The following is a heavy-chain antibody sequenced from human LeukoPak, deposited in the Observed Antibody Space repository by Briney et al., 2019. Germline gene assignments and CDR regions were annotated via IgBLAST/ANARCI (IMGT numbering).Heavy chain of an antibody. CDR2: IKQDGSEK. Sequence: PGGSLRLSCAASGFTFSTYRMSWVRQAPGKGLEWVANIKQDGSEKYYLDSVKGRFTISRDNAKNSLYLQMHSLTAEDTALYYCARYCTFRTCSGTKFDSWGPGTLVTVSS. V-gene: IGHV3-7*03. CDR3: ARYCTFRTCSGTKFDS. D-gene: IGHD1-1*01. J-gene: IGHJ4*02. CDR1: GFTFSTYR.